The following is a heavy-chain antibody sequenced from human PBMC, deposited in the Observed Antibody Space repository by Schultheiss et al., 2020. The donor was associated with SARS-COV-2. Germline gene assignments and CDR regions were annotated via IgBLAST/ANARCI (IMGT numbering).Heavy chain of an antibody. J-gene: IGHJ5*02. CDR1: GGSISSYY. V-gene: IGHV4-59*01. Sequence: SQTLSLTCPVSGGSISSYYWSWIRQPPGKGLEWIGYIYYSGSTNYNPSLKSRVTISVDTSKNQFSLKLSSVTAADTAVYYCAREGVSIGCSGGSCYSNWFDPWGQGTLVTVSS. CDR2: IYYSGST. CDR3: AREGVSIGCSGGSCYSNWFDP. D-gene: IGHD2-15*01.